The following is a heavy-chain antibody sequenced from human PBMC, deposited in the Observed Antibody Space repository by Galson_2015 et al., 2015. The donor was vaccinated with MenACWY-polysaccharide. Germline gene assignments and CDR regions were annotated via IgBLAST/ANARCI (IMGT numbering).Heavy chain of an antibody. CDR1: GYSFPRYG. CDR3: AREVGSLGYCSSTSCYGWFDP. Sequence: QSGAEVTKPGASVKVSCKASGYSFPRYGISWVRQAPGQGLEWMGWISAYNGNTNYAQKLQGRVTMTTDTSTSTAYMELRSLRSDDTAVYYCAREVGSLGYCSSTSCYGWFDPWGQGTLVTVSS. V-gene: IGHV1-18*01. D-gene: IGHD2-2*01. J-gene: IGHJ5*02. CDR2: ISAYNGNT.